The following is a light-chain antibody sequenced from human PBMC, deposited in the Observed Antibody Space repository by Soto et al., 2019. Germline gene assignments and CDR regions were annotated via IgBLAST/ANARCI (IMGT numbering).Light chain of an antibody. V-gene: IGKV3-15*01. CDR3: QQYYTWPIT. Sequence: EVMVKQSPATLSVAPGERATFSCRASQGVSRKLAWYQHKPGQAPRLLISGASTGATGIPARFSGSGSGTEFTLTISSLQSEDCAVYYCQQYYTWPITFGGGTKVDI. J-gene: IGKJ4*01. CDR2: GAS. CDR1: QGVSRK.